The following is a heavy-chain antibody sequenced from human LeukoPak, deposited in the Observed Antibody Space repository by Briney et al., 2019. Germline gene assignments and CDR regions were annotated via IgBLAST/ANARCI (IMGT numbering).Heavy chain of an antibody. J-gene: IGHJ4*02. CDR2: ISYSGRT. Sequence: GSLRLSCAASGFTFSDYYMSWIRQAPGKGLEWIGSISYSGRTYYNPSLKSRVTISKDTSKNQFSLELNSVTAADTAVYYCATGLDYWGQGTLVTVSS. CDR3: ATGLDY. V-gene: IGHV4-38-2*01. CDR1: GFTFSDYY.